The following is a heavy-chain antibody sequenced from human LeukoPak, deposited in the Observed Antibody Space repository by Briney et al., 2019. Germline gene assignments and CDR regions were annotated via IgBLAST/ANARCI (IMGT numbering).Heavy chain of an antibody. D-gene: IGHD4-17*01. CDR2: INPNSGGT. J-gene: IGHJ4*02. CDR1: RYTFTGYY. Sequence: WASVKVSCKASRYTFTGYYMHWVRQAPGQGLEWMGWINPNSGGTNYAQKFQGWVTMTRDTSISTAYMELSRLRSDDTAVYYCARGHYGDYDTLFDYWGQGTLVTVSS. CDR3: ARGHYGDYDTLFDY. V-gene: IGHV1-2*04.